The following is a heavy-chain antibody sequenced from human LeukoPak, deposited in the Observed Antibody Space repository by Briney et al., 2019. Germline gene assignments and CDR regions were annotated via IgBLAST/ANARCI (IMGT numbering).Heavy chain of an antibody. CDR3: ARACIATGWGN. J-gene: IGHJ4*02. D-gene: IGHD3-16*01. CDR2: IYPGDSDT. V-gene: IGHV5-51*01. Sequence: GESLQISCKGSGYSFTSYWIGWVRQLPGKGLEWMGIIYPGDSDTRYSPSFQGQVTISADKSISTAYLQWSSLKASDTAMYYCARACIATGWGNWGQGTLVTVSS. CDR1: GYSFTSYW.